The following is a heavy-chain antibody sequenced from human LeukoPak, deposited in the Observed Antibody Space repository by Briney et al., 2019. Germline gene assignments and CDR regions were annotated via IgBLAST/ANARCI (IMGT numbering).Heavy chain of an antibody. V-gene: IGHV3-53*01. CDR2: IYSGDTT. CDR3: ASLGVDDY. D-gene: IGHD1-26*01. J-gene: IGHJ4*02. Sequence: GGSLRLSCAVSGFTVSGNYMSWVRQAPGKGLEWVSLIYSGDTTLYADSVKGRFTISRDNSKNTLYLQMNSLRAEDTAVYYCASLGVDDYWGQGTLVTVSS. CDR1: GFTVSGNY.